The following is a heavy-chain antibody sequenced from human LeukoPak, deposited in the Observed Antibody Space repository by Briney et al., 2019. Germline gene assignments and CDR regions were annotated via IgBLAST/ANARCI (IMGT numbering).Heavy chain of an antibody. Sequence: SETLSLTCTVFGGSISSYYWSWIRQPPGKGLEWIGYIYTSGSTNYNPSLKSRVTISVDTSKNQFSLKLSSVTAADTAVYYCARWVSEMAVAGTGLDWFDPWGQGTLVTVSS. CDR1: GGSISSYY. V-gene: IGHV4-4*09. CDR2: IYTSGST. D-gene: IGHD6-19*01. J-gene: IGHJ5*02. CDR3: ARWVSEMAVAGTGLDWFDP.